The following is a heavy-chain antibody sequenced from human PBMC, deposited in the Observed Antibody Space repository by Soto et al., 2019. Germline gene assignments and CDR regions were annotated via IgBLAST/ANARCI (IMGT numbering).Heavy chain of an antibody. CDR2: IIPIFGTA. V-gene: IGHV1-69*12. J-gene: IGHJ4*02. CDR1: GGTFSSYA. Sequence: QVQLVQSGAEVKKPGSSVKVSCKASGGTFSSYAISWVRQAPGQGLEWMGGIIPIFGTANYAQKFQGRAKITADDSTSTAYMELSSLRSEATAVYYCASPSFGVVIGSGFDYWGQGTLVTVSS. CDR3: ASPSFGVVIGSGFDY. D-gene: IGHD3-3*01.